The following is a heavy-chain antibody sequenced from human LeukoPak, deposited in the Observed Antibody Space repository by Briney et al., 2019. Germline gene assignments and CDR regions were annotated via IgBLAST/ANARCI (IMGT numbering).Heavy chain of an antibody. Sequence: SETLSLTCAVYGGSFSGYYWSWIRQPPGKGLEWIGEINHSGSTNYNPSLKSRVTISVDTSKNQFSLKLSSGTAADTAVYYCARDGGAALAAAYNYWGQGTLVTVSS. V-gene: IGHV4-34*01. CDR2: INHSGST. CDR3: ARDGGAALAAAYNY. J-gene: IGHJ4*02. CDR1: GGSFSGYY. D-gene: IGHD6-13*01.